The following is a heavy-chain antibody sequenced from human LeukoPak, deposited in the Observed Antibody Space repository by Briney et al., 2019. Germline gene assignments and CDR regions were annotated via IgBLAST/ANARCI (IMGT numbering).Heavy chain of an antibody. Sequence: GESLKISCEASGFTFSSYGMHWVRQAPGKGLEWVAMIWYDGSNKNYADSVKGRFTISRDSSKNTLYLQMNSLRAEDTAVYYCARGRSITLLRGVAMSDGFDIWGQGAMVTVSS. D-gene: IGHD3-10*01. V-gene: IGHV3-33*01. CDR2: IWYDGSNK. CDR1: GFTFSSYG. J-gene: IGHJ3*02. CDR3: ARGRSITLLRGVAMSDGFDI.